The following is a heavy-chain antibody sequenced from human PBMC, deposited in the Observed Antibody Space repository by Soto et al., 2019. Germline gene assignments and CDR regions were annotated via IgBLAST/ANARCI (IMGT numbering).Heavy chain of an antibody. D-gene: IGHD4-17*01. CDR1: GGSISSSSYY. V-gene: IGHV4-39*01. Sequence: QLQLQESGPGLVKPSETLSLTCTVSGGSISSSSYYWGWIRQPPGKGLEWIGSIYYSGSTYYNPSLKSRVTISVDTSKNQFSLKLSSVTAADTAVYYCARPHGDYVLGDYYYYYYMDVWGKGTTVTVSS. CDR3: ARPHGDYVLGDYYYYYYMDV. J-gene: IGHJ6*03. CDR2: IYYSGST.